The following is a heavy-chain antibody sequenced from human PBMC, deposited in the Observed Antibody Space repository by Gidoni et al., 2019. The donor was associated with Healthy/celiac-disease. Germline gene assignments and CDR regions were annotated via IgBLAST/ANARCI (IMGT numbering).Heavy chain of an antibody. CDR3: AKGGLNYYYYYMDV. CDR1: GFTFDDYA. D-gene: IGHD3-16*01. V-gene: IGHV3-9*01. CDR2: ISWNSGSI. Sequence: EVQLVESGGGLVQPGRSLRLSCAASGFTFDDYAMHWVRQAPGKGLGWVSGISWNSGSIGYADSVKGRFTISRDNAKNSLYLQMNSLRAEDTALYYCAKGGLNYYYYYMDVWGKGTTVTVSS. J-gene: IGHJ6*03.